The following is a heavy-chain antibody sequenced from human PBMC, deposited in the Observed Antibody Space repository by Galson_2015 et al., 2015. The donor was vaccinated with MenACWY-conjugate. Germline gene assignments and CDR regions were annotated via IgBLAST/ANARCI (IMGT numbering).Heavy chain of an antibody. CDR1: GYYFTSYW. CDR2: ISPGDSNA. V-gene: IGHV5-51*01. CDR3: ARHPPGGRGMDV. Sequence: QSGAEVKQPGESLKISCKGSGYYFTSYWIAWVRQIPGKGLEWMGLISPGDSNARYSPSFQGQVTISADKSISTAYLQWSSLKASDTAMYYCARHPPGGRGMDVWGQGTTVTVSS. D-gene: IGHD1-26*01. J-gene: IGHJ6*02.